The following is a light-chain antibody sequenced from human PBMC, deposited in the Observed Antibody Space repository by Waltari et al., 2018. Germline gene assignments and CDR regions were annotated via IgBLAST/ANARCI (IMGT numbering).Light chain of an antibody. Sequence: QSALTQPASVSGAPGQSIPIPCTGTSSDVGGYHYVAWYQQHPGKAPTLMIYDVSNRPSGVANRFSGSKSGNTASLTISGLKAEDEADYYCSSYITSSTLELFGGGTSLTVL. CDR1: SSDVGGYHY. CDR3: SSYITSSTLEL. CDR2: DVS. V-gene: IGLV2-14*03. J-gene: IGLJ2*01.